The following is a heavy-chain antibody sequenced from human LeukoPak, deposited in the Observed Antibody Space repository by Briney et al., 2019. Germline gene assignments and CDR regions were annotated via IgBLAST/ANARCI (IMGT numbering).Heavy chain of an antibody. V-gene: IGHV4-61*02. J-gene: IGHJ5*02. CDR1: GGSISSGSYY. CDR2: IYTSGST. Sequence: PSQTLSLTCTVSGGSISSGSYYWSWIRQPAGKGLEWIGRIYTSGSTNYNPSLKSRVTISVDTSKNQFSLKLSSVTAADTAVYYCARARIRAYYYGSGLDPWGQGTLVTVSS. CDR3: ARARIRAYYYGSGLDP. D-gene: IGHD3-10*01.